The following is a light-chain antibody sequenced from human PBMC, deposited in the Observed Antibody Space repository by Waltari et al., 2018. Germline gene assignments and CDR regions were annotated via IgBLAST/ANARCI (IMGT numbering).Light chain of an antibody. J-gene: IGLJ3*02. CDR2: DTS. V-gene: IGLV7-46*01. Sequence: QAVVTQEPSLTVSPGGTVTLTCGSSTGAVTSGHYPYWFQQKPGQAPRKLIYDTSNNPSWTPARFSGSLLGGKAALTLSGAQPEDEAEYYCLRSYSGAGWVFGGGTKLTVL. CDR1: TGAVTSGHY. CDR3: LRSYSGAGWV.